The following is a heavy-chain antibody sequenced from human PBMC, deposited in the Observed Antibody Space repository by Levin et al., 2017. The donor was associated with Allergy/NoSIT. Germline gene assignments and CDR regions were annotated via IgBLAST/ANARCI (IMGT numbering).Heavy chain of an antibody. CDR3: ARGEQWLTYWFDP. CDR2: IYTSGST. V-gene: IGHV4-61*02. J-gene: IGHJ5*02. D-gene: IGHD6-19*01. Sequence: LRLSCTVSGDSISNGNYYWNWIRQPAGKGLEWIGRIYTSGSTSYNPSLKSRLTISVDTSKNHFSLKLSSVTAADTAVYFCARGEQWLTYWFDPWRQGTLVTVSS. CDR1: GDSISNGNYY.